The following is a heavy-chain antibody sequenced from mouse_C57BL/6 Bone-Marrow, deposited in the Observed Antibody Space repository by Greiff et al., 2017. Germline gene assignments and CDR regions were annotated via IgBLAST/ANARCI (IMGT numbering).Heavy chain of an antibody. CDR3: AREGHGSSYDWYFDV. Sequence: VQLQQPGAELVMPGASVKLSCKASGYTFTSYWMHWVQQRPGQGLEWIGEIDPSDSYTNYNQKFKGKFTLTVDKSSSTAYMQLSSLTSEDSAVYYCAREGHGSSYDWYFDVWGTGTTVTVSS. CDR1: GYTFTSYW. CDR2: IDPSDSYT. V-gene: IGHV1-69*01. D-gene: IGHD1-1*01. J-gene: IGHJ1*03.